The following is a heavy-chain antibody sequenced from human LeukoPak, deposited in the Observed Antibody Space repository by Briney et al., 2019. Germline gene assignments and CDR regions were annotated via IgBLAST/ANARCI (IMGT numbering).Heavy chain of an antibody. CDR1: GFTFSSYE. CDR3: ARDKYCSGSKCYGLGLGFDY. D-gene: IGHD2-15*01. Sequence: PGGSLRLSCAASGFTFSSYEWNWVRQAPGKGLEWVSYISGSSGTMYYADSVKGRFTISRDDAKNSLYLQMNSLRAEDTAVYYCARDKYCSGSKCYGLGLGFDYWGQGSLVIVSS. V-gene: IGHV3-48*03. J-gene: IGHJ4*02. CDR2: ISGSSGTM.